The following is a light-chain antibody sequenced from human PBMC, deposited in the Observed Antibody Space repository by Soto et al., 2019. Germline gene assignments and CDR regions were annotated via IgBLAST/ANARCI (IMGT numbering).Light chain of an antibody. CDR2: KAS. CDR1: QSISSW. Sequence: DMQRTQSASTLSASVGDRVTITCRASQSISSWLAWYQQKPGKAPKLLIYKASSLESGVPSRFSGSGSGTEFTLTISSLQPDDFATYYCQQYNSYSKTFGQGTKVDIK. CDR3: QQYNSYSKT. J-gene: IGKJ1*01. V-gene: IGKV1-5*03.